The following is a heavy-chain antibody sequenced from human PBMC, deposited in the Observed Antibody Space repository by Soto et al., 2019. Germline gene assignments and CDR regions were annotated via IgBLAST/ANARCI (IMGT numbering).Heavy chain of an antibody. V-gene: IGHV3-23*01. Sequence: EVHLLETGGGLGQPGGSLRLSCAASGFPFSSYIMNWVRQAPGKELERVSAISGDGASIFYADSVKGRFTISRDNSKNTLDLQMDSLRGGDTALYYCVTSGGSGPSNRYFESWGQGTLVTVSS. CDR3: VTSGGSGPSNRYFES. CDR1: GFPFSSYI. CDR2: ISGDGASI. D-gene: IGHD3-9*01. J-gene: IGHJ4*02.